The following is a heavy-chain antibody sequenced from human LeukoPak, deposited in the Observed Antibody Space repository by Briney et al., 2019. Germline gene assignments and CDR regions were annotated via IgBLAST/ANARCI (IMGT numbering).Heavy chain of an antibody. CDR3: ASGYGDYKAY. Sequence: GGSLRLSCAASGFTFSSHEMNWVRQAPGKGLEWVSCISSSGSTIYYADSVKGRFTISRDNAKNSLYLQMNSLRAEDTAVYYCASGYGDYKAYWGQGTLVTVSS. J-gene: IGHJ4*02. CDR1: GFTFSSHE. V-gene: IGHV3-48*03. D-gene: IGHD4-17*01. CDR2: ISSSGSTI.